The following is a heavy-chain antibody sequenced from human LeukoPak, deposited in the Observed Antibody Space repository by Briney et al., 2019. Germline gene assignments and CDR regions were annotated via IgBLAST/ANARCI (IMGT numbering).Heavy chain of an antibody. Sequence: GASVKVSCKASGGTFSSYAISWVRQAPGQGVEWMGGIIPIFGTANYAQKFQGRVTITADKSTSTAYMELSSLRSEDTAVYYCARGLQQDGSSSWYDWFDPWGQGTLVTVSS. CDR2: IIPIFGTA. V-gene: IGHV1-69*06. J-gene: IGHJ5*02. CDR1: GGTFSSYA. CDR3: ARGLQQDGSSSWYDWFDP. D-gene: IGHD6-13*01.